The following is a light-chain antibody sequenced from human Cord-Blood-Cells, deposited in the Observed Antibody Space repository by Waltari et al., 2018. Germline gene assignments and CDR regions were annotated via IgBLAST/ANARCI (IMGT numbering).Light chain of an antibody. V-gene: IGKV1-5*03. CDR3: QQYNIYFSWT. J-gene: IGKJ1*01. Sequence: DIQMTQSPSTLSASVGDRVTITCRASQSISSWLAWYQQKPGKAPKLLIYKASSLESGLPSRFSGSGSGTEFPLTISSLQADYFATYYCQQYNIYFSWTVGQGTKVEIK. CDR1: QSISSW. CDR2: KAS.